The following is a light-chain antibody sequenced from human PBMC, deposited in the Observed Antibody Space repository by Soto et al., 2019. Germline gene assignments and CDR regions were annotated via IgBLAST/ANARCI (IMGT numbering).Light chain of an antibody. CDR1: QSVSSSY. Sequence: EIVLTQSPGTLSLSPGERATLSCRASQSVSSSYLALYQQKPGQAPRLLISVASSRATGIPDRFSGSGSGTYFTLTISRLEHEDFAVYYCQQYGSSPGTFGQGTKVEIK. V-gene: IGKV3-20*01. CDR2: VAS. J-gene: IGKJ1*01. CDR3: QQYGSSPGT.